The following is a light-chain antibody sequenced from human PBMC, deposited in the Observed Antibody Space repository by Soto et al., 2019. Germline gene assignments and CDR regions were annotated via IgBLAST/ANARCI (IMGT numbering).Light chain of an antibody. CDR1: QSVSSTY. V-gene: IGKV3D-20*02. CDR2: GAS. Sequence: DIVLTQSPGTLSLSPGERATLSCRASQSVSSTYLAWYQQKPGQAPRLLIYGASSRATGIPDRFSGSGSGTDFTLTISSLEPEDFALYYCQQRASWPWTFGQGTKVDIK. J-gene: IGKJ1*01. CDR3: QQRASWPWT.